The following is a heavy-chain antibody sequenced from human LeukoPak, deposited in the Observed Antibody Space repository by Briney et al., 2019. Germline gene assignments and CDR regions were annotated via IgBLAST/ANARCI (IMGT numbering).Heavy chain of an antibody. CDR3: ARDRRNSKWLPPDS. V-gene: IGHV3-7*01. CDR2: IKQDGSEK. CDR1: GFTFSSYW. D-gene: IGHD5-12*01. J-gene: IGHJ4*02. Sequence: GGPLRLSCAASGFTFSSYWMIWVRQAPGKGLEGVANIKQDGSEKYYVDSVKGRFTISRDNAKPSLYLQMHSLRAEDTAVYYCARDRRNSKWLPPDSWGQGTLVTVSS.